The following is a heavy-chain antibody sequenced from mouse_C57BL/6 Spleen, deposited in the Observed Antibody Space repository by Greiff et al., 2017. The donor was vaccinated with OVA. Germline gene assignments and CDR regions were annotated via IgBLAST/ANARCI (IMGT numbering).Heavy chain of an antibody. J-gene: IGHJ2*01. CDR2: IFPGSGST. CDR1: GYTFTDYY. D-gene: IGHD2-2*01. Sequence: VKLQESGPELVKPGASVKISCKASGYTFTDYYINWVKQRPGQGLEWIGWIFPGSGSTYYNEKFKGKATLTVDKSSSTAYMLLSSLTSEDSAVYFCARAGYGYDLYYFDYWGQGTTLTVSS. V-gene: IGHV1-75*01. CDR3: ARAGYGYDLYYFDY.